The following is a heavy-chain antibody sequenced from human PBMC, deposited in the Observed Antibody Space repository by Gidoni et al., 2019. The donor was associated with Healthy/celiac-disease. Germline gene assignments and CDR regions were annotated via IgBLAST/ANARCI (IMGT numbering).Heavy chain of an antibody. J-gene: IGHJ4*02. D-gene: IGHD2-2*01. CDR3: ARDRGYCSSTSCPEPGFDY. CDR2: ISSSRSTL. CDR1: GFTFSSYS. V-gene: IGHV3-48*04. Sequence: EVQLVESGGGLVQPGGSLRLAFDASGFTFSSYSMNWVRQAPGKGLGWVSYISSSRSTLYYADSVKGRFTISRDNAKNSLYLQMNSLRAEDTAVYYCARDRGYCSSTSCPEPGFDYWGQGTLVTVSS.